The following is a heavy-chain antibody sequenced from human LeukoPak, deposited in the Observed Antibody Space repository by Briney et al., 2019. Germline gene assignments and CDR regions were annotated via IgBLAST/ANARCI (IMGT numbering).Heavy chain of an antibody. Sequence: GGSLRLSCAASGFTFDDYAMHWVRQAPGKGLEWVSLISWDGGSTYYADSVKGRFTISRDNSKNSLYLQMNSLRAEDTALYYCAEDISAIVATLGFDPWGQGTLVTVSS. CDR2: ISWDGGST. J-gene: IGHJ5*02. V-gene: IGHV3-43D*03. D-gene: IGHD5-12*01. CDR3: AEDISAIVATLGFDP. CDR1: GFTFDDYA.